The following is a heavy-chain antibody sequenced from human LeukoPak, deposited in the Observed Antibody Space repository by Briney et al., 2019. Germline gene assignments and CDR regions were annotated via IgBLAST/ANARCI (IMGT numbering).Heavy chain of an antibody. V-gene: IGHV3-74*01. D-gene: IGHD2-15*01. Sequence: GGSLRLSCAASGFTFSSYWMHWVRQAPGKGLVWVSRINSDSGSTCYADSVKGRFTISRDNAKNTLYLQMNSLRAEDTAVYYCARDCSGGSCRHYWGQGTLVTVSS. J-gene: IGHJ4*02. CDR2: INSDSGST. CDR1: GFTFSSYW. CDR3: ARDCSGGSCRHY.